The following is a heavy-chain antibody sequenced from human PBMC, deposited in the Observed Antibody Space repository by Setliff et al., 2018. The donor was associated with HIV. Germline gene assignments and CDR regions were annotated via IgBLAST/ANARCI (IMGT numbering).Heavy chain of an antibody. J-gene: IGHJ4*02. Sequence: ASETLSLTCALSGYSISNGYYWGWIRQPSGKGLEWIGSIYHSGSTFCNPSLRSRVTISVDASQDQFSLRLTSVTAADTAVYYCAARNSGNPTRHFDYWGQGTLVTVSS. CDR1: GYSISNGYY. CDR3: AARNSGNPTRHFDY. D-gene: IGHD3-10*01. V-gene: IGHV4-38-2*01. CDR2: IYHSGST.